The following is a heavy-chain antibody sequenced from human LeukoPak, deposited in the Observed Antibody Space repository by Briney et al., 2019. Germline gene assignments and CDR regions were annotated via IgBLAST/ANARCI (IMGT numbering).Heavy chain of an antibody. CDR2: IYHSGST. D-gene: IGHD2-2*01. J-gene: IGHJ4*02. CDR1: GFSISSSYY. V-gene: IGHV4-38-2*01. CDR3: ARNGTNNYFDY. Sequence: SETLSLTCAVSGFSISSSYYWGWIRQPPGKGLEWIGSIYHSGSTHYTPSLKSRVTISVDTSKNQFSLKLSSVTAADTAVYYCARNGTNNYFDYWGQGTLVTVSS.